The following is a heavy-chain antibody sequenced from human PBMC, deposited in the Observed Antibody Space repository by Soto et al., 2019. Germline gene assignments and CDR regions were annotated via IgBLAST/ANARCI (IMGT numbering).Heavy chain of an antibody. J-gene: IGHJ5*02. V-gene: IGHV3-11*03. Sequence: GGSLRLSCAASGFTFSDYYMIWIRQAPGKGLEWVSFISNSGSYTNYADSVKGRFTISRDNAKNSLYLQMNSLRPEDTAVYYCTKSPIVGATRNWFDPWGQGTLVTVSS. CDR3: TKSPIVGATRNWFDP. CDR2: ISNSGSYT. CDR1: GFTFSDYY. D-gene: IGHD1-26*01.